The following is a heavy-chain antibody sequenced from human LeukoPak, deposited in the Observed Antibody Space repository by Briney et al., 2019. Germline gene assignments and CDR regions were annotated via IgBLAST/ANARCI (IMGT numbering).Heavy chain of an antibody. Sequence: GGSLRLSCAASGFTFSSYSMNWVRQAPGKGLEWVSSISSNSSYIYYADSVKGRFTISRDNAKNSLYLQMNSLRAEDTAVYYCARSYDILTGYYRDNWFDPWGQGTLVTVSS. D-gene: IGHD3-9*01. CDR1: GFTFSSYS. CDR2: ISSNSSYI. J-gene: IGHJ5*02. CDR3: ARSYDILTGYYRDNWFDP. V-gene: IGHV3-21*01.